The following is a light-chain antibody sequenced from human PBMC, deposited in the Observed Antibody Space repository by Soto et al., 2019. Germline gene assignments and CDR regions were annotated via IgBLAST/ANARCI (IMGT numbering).Light chain of an antibody. Sequence: QPVLTQPPSVSGAPGQRVTISCTGSSSNIGAGYDVHWYQQLPGTAPKLLIYGNSNRPSGVPDRFSGSKSGTSASLAITGLQAEDEADYYCQSYYSSLSGSVFGTGTQLTVL. CDR3: QSYYSSLSGSV. V-gene: IGLV1-40*01. CDR1: SSNIGAGYD. CDR2: GNS. J-gene: IGLJ7*01.